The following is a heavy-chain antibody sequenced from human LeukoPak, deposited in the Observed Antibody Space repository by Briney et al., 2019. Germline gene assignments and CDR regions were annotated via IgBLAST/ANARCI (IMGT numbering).Heavy chain of an antibody. V-gene: IGHV3-21*01. J-gene: IGHJ3*02. CDR2: ICSSSSYI. Sequence: GGSLRLSCAASGFTFSSYSMNWVRQAPGKGLEWVSSICSSSSYIYYADSVKGRFTISRDNAKNSLYLQMNSLRAEDTAVYYCAREGVIAAAVYAFDIWGQGTMVTVSS. CDR3: AREGVIAAAVYAFDI. D-gene: IGHD6-13*01. CDR1: GFTFSSYS.